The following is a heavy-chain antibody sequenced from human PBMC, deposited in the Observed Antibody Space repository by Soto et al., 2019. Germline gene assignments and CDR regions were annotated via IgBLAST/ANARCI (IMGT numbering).Heavy chain of an antibody. V-gene: IGHV3-23*01. CDR2: ISSNGMTT. CDR1: GFTFSKYA. Sequence: EVPLLESGGGLVKSGGSLRLSCVASGFTFSKYAMTWVRQAPGKGLEWVSSISSNGMTTDYADSVKGRFTISRDNSRNTLSLQTDSLRGDDAALYYCAKDKYSDSVRRVWFFDFWGRGTLVTVSS. CDR3: AKDKYSDSVRRVWFFDF. D-gene: IGHD3-16*01. J-gene: IGHJ2*01.